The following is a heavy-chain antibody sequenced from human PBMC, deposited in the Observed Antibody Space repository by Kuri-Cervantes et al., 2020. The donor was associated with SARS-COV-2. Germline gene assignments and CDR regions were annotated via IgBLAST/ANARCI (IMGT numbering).Heavy chain of an antibody. CDR1: GYTFTSYA. CDR2: INAGNGNT. D-gene: IGHD4-17*01. J-gene: IGHJ5*02. V-gene: IGHV1-3*01. CDR3: AREGMTTVTTPFDP. Sequence: ASVKVSCKASGYTFTSYAMHWVRQAPGQRLEWMGWINAGNGNTKYSQKLQGRVTTTTDTSTSTAYMELRSLRSDDTAVYYCAREGMTTVTTPFDPWGQGTLVTVSS.